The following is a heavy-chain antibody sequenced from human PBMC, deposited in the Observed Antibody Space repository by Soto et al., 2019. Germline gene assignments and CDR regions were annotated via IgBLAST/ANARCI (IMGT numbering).Heavy chain of an antibody. D-gene: IGHD6-13*01. J-gene: IGHJ6*02. V-gene: IGHV3-30-3*01. CDR2: ISYDGSNK. Sequence: GGSLRLSCAASGFTFSSYAMHWVRQAPGKGLEWVAVISYDGSNKYYADSVKGRFTISRDNSKNTLYLQMNSLRAEDTVVYYCARGEAAADIYYYGMDVWGQGTTVTVSS. CDR1: GFTFSSYA. CDR3: ARGEAAADIYYYGMDV.